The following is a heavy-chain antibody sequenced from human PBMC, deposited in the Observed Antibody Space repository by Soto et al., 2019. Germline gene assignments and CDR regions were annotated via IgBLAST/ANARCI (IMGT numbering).Heavy chain of an antibody. CDR1: GYTFIRYG. D-gene: IGHD2-15*01. J-gene: IGHJ3*02. Sequence: QVQLVQSGAEVKKPGASVKVSCKASGYTFIRYGISWVRQAPGQGPEWMGWISAYDGDTKSAQKLQGRVTMTTDTSTSTAYMELRSLRSDDTAMYSCARDRYCRGGTCYGHDVFDIWGQGTLVTVSS. V-gene: IGHV1-18*01. CDR2: ISAYDGDT. CDR3: ARDRYCRGGTCYGHDVFDI.